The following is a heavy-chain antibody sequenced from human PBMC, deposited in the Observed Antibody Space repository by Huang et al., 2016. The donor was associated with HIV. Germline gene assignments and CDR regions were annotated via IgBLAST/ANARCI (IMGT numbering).Heavy chain of an antibody. CDR2: IKQDESEK. J-gene: IGHJ6*02. V-gene: IGHV3-7*01. CDR3: ATKTAAMDI. CDR1: KFRFGAYW. D-gene: IGHD1-7*01. Sequence: VESGGRLVQPGGSIRLSCVGSKFRFGAYWMSWVSQSPGKGLEWVANIKQDESEKYYVDSVKGRFNISRDNAKKVLFLEMNNVRVEDTATYYCATKTAAMDIWGQGTTVTVS.